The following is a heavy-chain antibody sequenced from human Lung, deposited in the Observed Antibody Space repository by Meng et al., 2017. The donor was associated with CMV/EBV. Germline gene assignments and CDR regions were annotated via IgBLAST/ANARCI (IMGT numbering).Heavy chain of an antibody. Sequence: GRSLRLSCATSGFTFSGYEMNWVRQAPGKGLEWVSYISTRGTTIYYADSVKGRFTISRDNAKGSLFLQMNNLRAEDTAIYYCATYNGYSLFFDYWGQGALVTVSS. V-gene: IGHV3-48*03. CDR3: ATYNGYSLFFDY. CDR1: GFTFSGYE. J-gene: IGHJ4*02. CDR2: ISTRGTTI. D-gene: IGHD5-18*01.